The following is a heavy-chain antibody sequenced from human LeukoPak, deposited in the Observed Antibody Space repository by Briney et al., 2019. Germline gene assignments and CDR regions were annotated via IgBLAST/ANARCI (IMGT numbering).Heavy chain of an antibody. CDR1: AFTFSSYS. D-gene: IGHD4-17*01. V-gene: IGHV3-48*02. CDR2: ISSGGSTI. CDR3: ARGGYGDGDY. J-gene: IGHJ4*02. Sequence: GGSLRLSCAASAFTFSSYSMNWVRQAPGKGLEWVSYISSGGSTIYYADSVKGRFTISRDNAKNSLYLQMNSLRDEDTAVYYCARGGYGDGDYWGQGTLVTVSS.